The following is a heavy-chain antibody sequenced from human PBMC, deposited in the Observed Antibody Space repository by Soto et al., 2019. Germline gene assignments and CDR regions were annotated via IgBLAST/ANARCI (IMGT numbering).Heavy chain of an antibody. V-gene: IGHV3-7*01. CDR1: GLTFSSYW. Sequence: EVQLVESGGGLVQPGGSLRLSCAASGLTFSSYWMSWVRQAPGKGLEWVANIKQDGSEKYYVGSVTGRFTISRDNAKNSLFLQMNSLRVEDTAVYYCAMGVTAHVYWGQGTLVTVAS. CDR3: AMGVTAHVY. D-gene: IGHD2-21*02. CDR2: IKQDGSEK. J-gene: IGHJ4*02.